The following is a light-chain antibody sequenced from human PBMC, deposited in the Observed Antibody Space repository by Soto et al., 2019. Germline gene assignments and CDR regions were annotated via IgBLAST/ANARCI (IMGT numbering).Light chain of an antibody. CDR1: QTVSSSY. J-gene: IGKJ1*01. V-gene: IGKV3-20*01. Sequence: IVLTQSPGTLSLSPGERATLSCRASQTVSSSYLAWYQQQPGQAPRLLIYGASSRATGIPDRFSGSGSGTDFTLTISRLEPEDFAVYYCHQYGSSSRTFGQGTKVEIK. CDR2: GAS. CDR3: HQYGSSSRT.